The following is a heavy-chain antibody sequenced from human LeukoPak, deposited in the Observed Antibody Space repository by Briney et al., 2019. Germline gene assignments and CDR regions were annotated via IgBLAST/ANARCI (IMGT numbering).Heavy chain of an antibody. Sequence: PGGSLRLSCAASGFTFSSYAMHWVRQAPGKGLEWVAVISYDGSNKYYADSVKGRFTISRDNSKNTLYLQMNSLRAEDTAVYYCARDLLVGAIHMNAFDIWGQGTMVTVSS. V-gene: IGHV3-30*14. D-gene: IGHD1-26*01. CDR3: ARDLLVGAIHMNAFDI. J-gene: IGHJ3*02. CDR2: ISYDGSNK. CDR1: GFTFSSYA.